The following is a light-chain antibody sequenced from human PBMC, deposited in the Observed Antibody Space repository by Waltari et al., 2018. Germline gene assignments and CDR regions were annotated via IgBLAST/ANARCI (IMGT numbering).Light chain of an antibody. CDR2: DVN. V-gene: IGLV2-11*01. J-gene: IGLJ2*01. CDR3: CSYAGTSSLT. CDR1: SRDVGGYNY. Sequence: QSALTQPRSVSGSPGQSVSIYCTGTSRDVGGYNYVSWYRQHPGKAPTMIIFDVNKRPSGVPDRFSGSKSGNTASLTISGLQAEDEADDYCCSYAGTSSLTFGGGTQLTVL.